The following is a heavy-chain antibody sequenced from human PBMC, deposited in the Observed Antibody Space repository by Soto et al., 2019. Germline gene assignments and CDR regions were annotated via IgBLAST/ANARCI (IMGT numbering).Heavy chain of an antibody. Sequence: EVQLVESGGGLVQPGGSLRLSCAAYGFTFSDYYMDWVRQAPGKGLEWGGRTRNKANSYTTESAASVKGRFTISRDDSKNSLYLQMNSLKTEDTAVYYCARGNRAFDIWGQGTMVTVSS. CDR1: GFTFSDYY. J-gene: IGHJ3*02. CDR3: ARGNRAFDI. V-gene: IGHV3-72*01. CDR2: TRNKANSYTT.